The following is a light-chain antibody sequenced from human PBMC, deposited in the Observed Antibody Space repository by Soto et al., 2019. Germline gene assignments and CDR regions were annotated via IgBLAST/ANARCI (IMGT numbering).Light chain of an antibody. CDR1: RSDVGGYNY. J-gene: IGLJ1*01. CDR2: DVS. V-gene: IGLV2-14*01. Sequence: QSALTQPASVSGSPGQSITISCTGTRSDVGGYNYVSWYQQHPGKAPKLMIYDVSNRPSGVSNRFSGSKSGNTASLTISGLQAEDEADYYCSSYTSSSTLYYVFGTRTKLTVL. CDR3: SSYTSSSTLYYV.